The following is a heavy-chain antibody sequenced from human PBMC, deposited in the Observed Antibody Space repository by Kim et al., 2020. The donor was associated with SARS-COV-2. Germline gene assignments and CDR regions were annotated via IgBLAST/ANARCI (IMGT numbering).Heavy chain of an antibody. CDR1: GGTFSSYA. D-gene: IGHD6-25*01. V-gene: IGHV1-69*13. CDR2: IIPIFGTA. J-gene: IGHJ5*02. Sequence: SVKVSCKASGGTFSSYAISWVRQAPGQGLEWMGGIIPIFGTANYAQKFQGRVTITADESTSTAYMELSSLRSEDTAVYYCATEGAATFQLPGGRGDWFDPWGQGTLVTVSS. CDR3: ATEGAATFQLPGGRGDWFDP.